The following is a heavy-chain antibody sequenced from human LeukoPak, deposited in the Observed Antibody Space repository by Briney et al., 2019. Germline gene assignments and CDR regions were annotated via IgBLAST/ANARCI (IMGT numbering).Heavy chain of an antibody. V-gene: IGHV3-30*18. Sequence: GGSLRLSCAASGFTFSSYGMHWVRQAPGKGLEWVAVISYDGSNKYYADSVKRRFTISRDNSKNTLYLQMNSLRAEDTAVYYCAKDGVATIMGGYFDYWGQGTLVTVSS. CDR1: GFTFSSYG. J-gene: IGHJ4*02. CDR3: AKDGVATIMGGYFDY. CDR2: ISYDGSNK. D-gene: IGHD5-12*01.